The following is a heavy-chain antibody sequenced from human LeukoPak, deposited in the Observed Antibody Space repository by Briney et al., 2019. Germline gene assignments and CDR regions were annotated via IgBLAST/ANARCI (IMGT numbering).Heavy chain of an antibody. D-gene: IGHD1-26*01. Sequence: GGSLRLSCAASGFTFSSYGMHWVRQAPGKGLEWVAFIRYDGSNKYYADSVKGRFTISRDNSKNTLYLQMNSLRAEDTAVYYCAKGPTIYSGSYNFDYWGQGTLVTVSS. CDR3: AKGPTIYSGSYNFDY. J-gene: IGHJ4*02. CDR1: GFTFSSYG. V-gene: IGHV3-30*02. CDR2: IRYDGSNK.